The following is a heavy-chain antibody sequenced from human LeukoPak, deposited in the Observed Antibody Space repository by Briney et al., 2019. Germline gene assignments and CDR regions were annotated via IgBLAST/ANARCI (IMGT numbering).Heavy chain of an antibody. D-gene: IGHD3-16*01. J-gene: IGHJ4*02. Sequence: SETLSLTCTVSGGSISSGGYSWSWIRQHPGKGLEWIGYIYYSGSTYYNPSLKSRVTISVDTSKNQFSLKLSSVTAADTAVYYCARDRRKGGGFDYWGQGTLVTVSS. CDR3: ARDRRKGGGFDY. V-gene: IGHV4-31*03. CDR1: GGSISSGGYS. CDR2: IYYSGST.